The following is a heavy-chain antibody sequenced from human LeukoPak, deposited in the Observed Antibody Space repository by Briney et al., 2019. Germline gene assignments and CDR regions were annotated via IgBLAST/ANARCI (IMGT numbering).Heavy chain of an antibody. CDR3: ARGRYYYDSSGYLPLMRWPFQH. J-gene: IGHJ1*01. CDR1: GGSFSGYY. CDR2: INHSGST. V-gene: IGHV4-34*01. D-gene: IGHD3-22*01. Sequence: PSETLSLTCAVYGGSFSGYYWSWIRQPPGKGLEWIGEINHSGSTNYNPSLKSRVTISVDTSENQFSLKLSSVTAADTAVYYCARGRYYYDSSGYLPLMRWPFQHWGQGTLVTVSS.